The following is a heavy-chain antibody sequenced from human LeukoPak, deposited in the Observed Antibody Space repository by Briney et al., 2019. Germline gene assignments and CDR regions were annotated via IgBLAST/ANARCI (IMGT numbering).Heavy chain of an antibody. J-gene: IGHJ4*02. CDR1: GGSFSGYY. D-gene: IGHD3-10*01. CDR2: INHSGST. CDR3: ARVTMVRGVHFDY. Sequence: SETLSLTCAVYGGSFSGYYWSWIRQPPGKGLEWIGEINHSGSTNYNPSLKSRVTISVDTSKNQFSLKLSSVTAVDTAVYYCARVTMVRGVHFDYWGQGTLVTVSS. V-gene: IGHV4-34*01.